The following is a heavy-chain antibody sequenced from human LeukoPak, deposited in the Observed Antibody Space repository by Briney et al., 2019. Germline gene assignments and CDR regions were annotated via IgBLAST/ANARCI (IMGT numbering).Heavy chain of an antibody. J-gene: IGHJ4*02. CDR1: GFIFSSYS. V-gene: IGHV3-48*02. Sequence: TGGSLRLSCVASGFIFSSYSMNWVRQAPGKGLEWISYNSSSSSSIYYADSVAGRFTISRDNGKNSLYLQMNSLTDEDTAVYYCATRRWLLDYWGQGIVVTISS. CDR3: ATRRWLLDY. CDR2: NSSSSSSI. D-gene: IGHD5-24*01.